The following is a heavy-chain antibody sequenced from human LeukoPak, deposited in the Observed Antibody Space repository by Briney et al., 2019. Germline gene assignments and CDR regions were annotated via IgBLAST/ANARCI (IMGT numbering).Heavy chain of an antibody. J-gene: IGHJ4*02. D-gene: IGHD6-19*01. CDR3: VRGGGWYSDY. CDR2: IKKDGSGK. Sequence: GGSLRLSCVVSGFTFSNYWMSWVRQTPGKGLEWVANIKKDGSGKYYVDAVKGRFTISRDNVNNSLYLQMSSLRAEDTALYYCVRGGGWYSDYWGQGTLVTVSS. V-gene: IGHV3-7*03. CDR1: GFTFSNYW.